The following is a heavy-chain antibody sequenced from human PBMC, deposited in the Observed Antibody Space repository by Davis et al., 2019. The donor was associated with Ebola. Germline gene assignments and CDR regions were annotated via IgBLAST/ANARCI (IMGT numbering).Heavy chain of an antibody. Sequence: MPGGSLRLSCAVYGGSFSGYYWSWIRQPPGKGLEWIGEINHSGSTNYNPSLKSRVTISVDTSKNQFSLKLSSVTAADTAVYYCARVVVVPAASKNYYYGMDVWGQGTTVTVSS. CDR1: GGSFSGYY. CDR3: ARVVVVPAASKNYYYGMDV. D-gene: IGHD2-2*01. V-gene: IGHV4-34*01. CDR2: INHSGST. J-gene: IGHJ6*02.